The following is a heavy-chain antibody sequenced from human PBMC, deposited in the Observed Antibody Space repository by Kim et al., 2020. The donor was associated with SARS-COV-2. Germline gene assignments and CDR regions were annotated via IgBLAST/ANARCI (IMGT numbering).Heavy chain of an antibody. V-gene: IGHV3-74*03. CDR2: DGRSI. CDR3: ARARFDP. J-gene: IGHJ5*02. Sequence: DGRSITYADSVKCRFTISNDDVETTLYLQMNSLRAEDTGVYNCARARFDPWGQGTLVTVSS.